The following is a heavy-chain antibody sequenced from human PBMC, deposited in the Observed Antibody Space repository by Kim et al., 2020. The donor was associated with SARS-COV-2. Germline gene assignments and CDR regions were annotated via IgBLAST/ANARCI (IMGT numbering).Heavy chain of an antibody. D-gene: IGHD2-15*01. V-gene: IGHV1-46*01. CDR1: GYTFTSYY. CDR3: ASPCSGGSCYPSPHIYGMDV. CDR2: INPSGGST. Sequence: ASVKVSCKASGYTFTSYYMHWVRQAPGQGLEWMGIINPSGGSTSYAQKFQGRVTMTRDTSTSTVYMELSSLRSEDTAVHYCASPCSGGSCYPSPHIYGMDVWGQGTTVTVSS. J-gene: IGHJ6*02.